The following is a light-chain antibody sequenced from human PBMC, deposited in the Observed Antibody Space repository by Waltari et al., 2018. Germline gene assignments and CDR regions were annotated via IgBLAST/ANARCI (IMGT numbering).Light chain of an antibody. CDR1: SSNIGHNS. CDR3: GTWDSSLSAGV. J-gene: IGLJ3*02. Sequence: QSVLTQPPSVSAAPGQKVTISCSGSSSNIGHNSVSWYQQLPGTAPKVLIYDNNKRPSGIPDRFSGSKSGTSATLGITGLQTGDEADYYCGTWDSSLSAGVFGGGTKLTVL. V-gene: IGLV1-51*01. CDR2: DNN.